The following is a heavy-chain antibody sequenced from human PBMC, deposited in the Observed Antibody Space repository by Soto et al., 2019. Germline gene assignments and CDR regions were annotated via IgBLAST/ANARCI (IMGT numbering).Heavy chain of an antibody. J-gene: IGHJ4*02. CDR1: GYTFTSYG. V-gene: IGHV1-18*01. CDR3: ARDVGWFGELLSLYPFDY. CDR2: ISAYNGNT. Sequence: QAQLVQSGAEVKKPGASVKVSCKASGYTFTSYGISWVRQAPGQGLEWMGWISAYNGNTNYAQKLQGRVTMTTDTSTSTAYMELRSLRSDDTAVYYCARDVGWFGELLSLYPFDYWGQGTLVTVSS. D-gene: IGHD3-10*01.